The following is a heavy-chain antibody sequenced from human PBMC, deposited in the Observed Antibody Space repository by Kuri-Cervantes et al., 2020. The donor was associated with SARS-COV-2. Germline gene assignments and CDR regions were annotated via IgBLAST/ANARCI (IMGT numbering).Heavy chain of an antibody. Sequence: SETLSLTCTVSGGSISSYYWSWIRQPPGKGLEWIGYIYYSGSTNHNPSLKSRVTISVDTSKNQFSLKLSSVTAADTAVYYCARGGNSYGYPAGYYMDVWGKGTTVTVSS. D-gene: IGHD5-18*01. V-gene: IGHV4-59*01. CDR3: ARGGNSYGYPAGYYMDV. CDR2: IYYSGST. J-gene: IGHJ6*03. CDR1: GGSISSYY.